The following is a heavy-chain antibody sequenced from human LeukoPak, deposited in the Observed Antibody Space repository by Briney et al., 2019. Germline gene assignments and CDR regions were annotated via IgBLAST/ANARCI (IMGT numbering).Heavy chain of an antibody. CDR3: AREVVGATDYNWFDP. J-gene: IGHJ5*02. CDR1: GGSISSYY. V-gene: IGHV4-34*01. Sequence: PSETLSLTCTVSGGSISSYYWSWIRQPPGKGLEWIGEINHSGSTNYNPSLKSRVTISVDTSKNQFSLKLSSVTAADTAVYYCAREVVGATDYNWFDPWGQGTLVTVSS. D-gene: IGHD1-26*01. CDR2: INHSGST.